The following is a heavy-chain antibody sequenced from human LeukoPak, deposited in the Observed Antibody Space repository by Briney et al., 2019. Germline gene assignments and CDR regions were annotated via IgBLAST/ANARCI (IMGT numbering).Heavy chain of an antibody. V-gene: IGHV3-66*01. J-gene: IGHJ3*02. CDR2: IYSSDST. D-gene: IGHD1-26*01. CDR1: GFTVSSNY. Sequence: PGGSLRLSCAASGFTVSSNYRSWVRQAPGKGLEWVSVIYSSDSTYYADSLKGRFTISRDNSKNPQYLQMNSLRAEDTAVYYCARALPLYSGSYSDAFDIWGQGKMVSVSS. CDR3: ARALPLYSGSYSDAFDI.